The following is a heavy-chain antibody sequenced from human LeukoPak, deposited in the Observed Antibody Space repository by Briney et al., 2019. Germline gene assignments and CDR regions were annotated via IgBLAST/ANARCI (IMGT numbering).Heavy chain of an antibody. Sequence: SQTLSLTCAISGDRVSSNSAAWNWIRQSPSGGPEWLGRTYYRSKWHYDYAESVKRRITVNPDTSKNQFSLQLNSVTPEDAAVYYCARQSSTDYYYYGLDVWGQGTTVAVSS. CDR2: TYYRSKWHY. J-gene: IGHJ6*02. V-gene: IGHV6-1*01. D-gene: IGHD1-1*01. CDR1: GDRVSSNSAA. CDR3: ARQSSTDYYYYGLDV.